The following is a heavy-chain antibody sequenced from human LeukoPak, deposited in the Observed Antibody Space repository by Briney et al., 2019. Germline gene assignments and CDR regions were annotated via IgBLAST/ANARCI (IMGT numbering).Heavy chain of an antibody. D-gene: IGHD2-15*01. CDR2: ISYDGSNK. Sequence: GGSLRLSCAASGFTFSSYAMHWVRQAPGKGLEWVAVISYDGSNKYYADSVKGRFTISRDNSKNTLYLQMNSLRAEDTAVYYCASLVGCSGSQSPGFDYWGQGTLVTVSS. CDR3: ASLVGCSGSQSPGFDY. CDR1: GFTFSSYA. J-gene: IGHJ4*02. V-gene: IGHV3-30*04.